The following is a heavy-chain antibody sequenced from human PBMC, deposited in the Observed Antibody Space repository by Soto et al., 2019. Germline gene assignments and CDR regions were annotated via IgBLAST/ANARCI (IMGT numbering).Heavy chain of an antibody. J-gene: IGHJ6*02. CDR1: GGSISSYY. CDR2: VHHSWGS. V-gene: IGHV4-59*08. CDR3: ARQGFGPLHGLVDV. D-gene: IGHD3-10*01. Sequence: QVQLQESGPGLVKPSETLSLSCTVSGGSISSYYWRWFRQSPGKRMEWIGYVHHSWGSSYNPSLQSRVAISQDTTKSQFSLKVTSVTATATAVYYCARQGFGPLHGLVDVWGQGTTVTVSS.